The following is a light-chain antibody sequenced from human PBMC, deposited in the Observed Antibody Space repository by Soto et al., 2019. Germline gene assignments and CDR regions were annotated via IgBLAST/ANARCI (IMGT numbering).Light chain of an antibody. CDR1: QSVSSNF. V-gene: IGKV3-20*01. J-gene: IGKJ2*02. Sequence: EIVLTQSPGTLSLSPGERATLSCRASQSVSSNFLAWYQQKPGQAPKLLISGASSRATGIPDRFSGSGSGTDFTLTISRLEPEDFALYSCQQYCSSPGTFGQGTKLEIK. CDR3: QQYCSSPGT. CDR2: GAS.